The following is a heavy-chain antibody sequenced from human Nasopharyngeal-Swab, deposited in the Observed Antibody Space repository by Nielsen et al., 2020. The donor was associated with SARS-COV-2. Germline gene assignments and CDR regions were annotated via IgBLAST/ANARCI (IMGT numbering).Heavy chain of an antibody. J-gene: IGHJ6*03. CDR2: IIPIFGTA. Sequence: SVKVSCKASGGTFSSYAISWVRQAPGQGLGWMGGIIPIFGTANYAQKFQGRVTITADESTSTAYMELSSLRSEDTAVYYCARGDIIAVAGTGYYYYYTDVWGKGTTVTVSS. V-gene: IGHV1-69*13. CDR1: GGTFSSYA. CDR3: ARGDIIAVAGTGYYYYYTDV. D-gene: IGHD6-19*01.